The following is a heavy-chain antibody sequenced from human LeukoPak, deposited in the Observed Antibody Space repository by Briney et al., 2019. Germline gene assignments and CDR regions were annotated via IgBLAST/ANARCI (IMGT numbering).Heavy chain of an antibody. CDR2: IRREGNSYAT. Sequence: PGGSLRLSCAASGFTFSGSALHWVRQASGKGLEWVGRIRREGNSYATAYAASVKGRFTISRDDSKNTAYLQMDSLKTEDTAVYYCSRWTEGRIDYCGQGTLVTVSS. J-gene: IGHJ4*02. CDR3: SRWTEGRIDY. D-gene: IGHD2-15*01. V-gene: IGHV3-73*01. CDR1: GFTFSGSA.